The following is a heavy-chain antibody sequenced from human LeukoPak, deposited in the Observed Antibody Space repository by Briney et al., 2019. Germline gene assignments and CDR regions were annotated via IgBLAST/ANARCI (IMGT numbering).Heavy chain of an antibody. CDR2: INHSGST. CDR1: GGSVSGYY. J-gene: IGHJ6*03. CDR3: ARITYSSGHYYYYYYMDV. V-gene: IGHV4-34*01. D-gene: IGHD6-19*01. Sequence: SETLSLTCAVYGGSVSGYYWSWIRQPPGKGLEWVGEINHSGSTNYNPSLKSRVTISVDTSKNQFSLKLSSVTAADTAVYYCARITYSSGHYYYYYYMDVWGKGTTVTVSS.